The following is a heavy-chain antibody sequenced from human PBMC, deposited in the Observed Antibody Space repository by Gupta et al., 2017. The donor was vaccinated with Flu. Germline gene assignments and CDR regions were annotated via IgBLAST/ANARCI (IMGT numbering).Heavy chain of an antibody. CDR3: ARGHWDA. CDR2: ISSSGVQ. CDR1: GVTLSDDD. J-gene: IGHJ5*02. V-gene: IGHV3-48*03. Sequence: AASGVTLSDDDVGGVSQAPGKGLEGVAFISSSGVQYYTDSEKGRFTISRDKAKNSVFLQMASLRAEDTAVYYCARGHWDAWGQGTRVTVSS.